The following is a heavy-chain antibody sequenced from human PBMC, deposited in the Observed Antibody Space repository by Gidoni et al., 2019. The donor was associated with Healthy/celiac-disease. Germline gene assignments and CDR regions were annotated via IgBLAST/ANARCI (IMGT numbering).Heavy chain of an antibody. V-gene: IGHV3-21*01. Sequence: EVQLVESGGGLVKPGGSLRLSCAASGFTFSSYSMNWVRQAPGKGLEWVSSISSSSSYIYYADSVKGRFTIPRDNAKNSLYLQMNSLRAEDTAVYYCARDGYDYVPGYYFDYWGQGTLVTVSS. J-gene: IGHJ4*02. CDR2: ISSSSSYI. CDR3: ARDGYDYVPGYYFDY. D-gene: IGHD3-16*01. CDR1: GFTFSSYS.